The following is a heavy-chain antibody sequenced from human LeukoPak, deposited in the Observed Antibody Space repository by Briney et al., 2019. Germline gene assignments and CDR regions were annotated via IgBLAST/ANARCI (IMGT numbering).Heavy chain of an antibody. Sequence: PSETLSLTCAVYGGSFSGYYWSWIRQPPGKGLEWIGEINHNGSTNYNPSLTSRVTISVDTSKNQFSLMLSSVTAPDTAVYYCAGIRRNWRGTMVRGVTNALDIWGRGTMVTVSS. V-gene: IGHV4-34*01. J-gene: IGHJ3*02. CDR1: GGSFSGYY. CDR3: AGIRRNWRGTMVRGVTNALDI. CDR2: INHNGST. D-gene: IGHD3-10*01.